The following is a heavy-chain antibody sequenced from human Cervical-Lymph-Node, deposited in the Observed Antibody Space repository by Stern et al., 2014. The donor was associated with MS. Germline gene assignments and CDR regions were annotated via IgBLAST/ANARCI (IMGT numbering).Heavy chain of an antibody. V-gene: IGHV5-51*01. Sequence: MQLVQSGAELIRPGESLKISCKGSGFKISIYWIAWVRQMPGKGLEWMGIIYPGDSETRYSPSFQGQVTMSADKSTSTAYLQWSSLNASDTAMYFCARQTTAWASDVWGQGTLVTVSS. CDR1: GFKISIYW. D-gene: IGHD1-14*01. CDR2: IYPGDSET. J-gene: IGHJ4*02. CDR3: ARQTTAWASDV.